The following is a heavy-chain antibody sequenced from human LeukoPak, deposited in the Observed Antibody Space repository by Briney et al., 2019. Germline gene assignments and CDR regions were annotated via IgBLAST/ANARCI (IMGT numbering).Heavy chain of an antibody. CDR2: ISGSGSST. CDR1: GFTFSSYA. CDR3: ASLYSSSWSYYGMDV. V-gene: IGHV3-23*01. Sequence: PGGSLRLSCAASGFTFSSYAMSWVRQAPGQGLEWVSAISGSGSSTYYADSVKGRFTISRDNSKNTLYLQMNSLRAEDTAVYYCASLYSSSWSYYGMDVWGKGTTVTVSS. J-gene: IGHJ6*04. D-gene: IGHD6-13*01.